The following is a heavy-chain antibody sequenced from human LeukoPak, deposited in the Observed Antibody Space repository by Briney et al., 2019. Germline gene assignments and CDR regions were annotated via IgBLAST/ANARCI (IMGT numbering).Heavy chain of an antibody. J-gene: IGHJ4*02. CDR2: ISSSGSTI. CDR3: ARDRWPAAHFDY. CDR1: GFTVSSNY. D-gene: IGHD6-13*01. V-gene: IGHV3-11*04. Sequence: GALRLSCAASGFTVSSNYMSWVRQAPGKGLEWVSYISSSGSTIYYADSVKGRFTISRDNAKNSLYLQMNSLRAEDTAVYYCARDRWPAAHFDYWGQGTLVTVSS.